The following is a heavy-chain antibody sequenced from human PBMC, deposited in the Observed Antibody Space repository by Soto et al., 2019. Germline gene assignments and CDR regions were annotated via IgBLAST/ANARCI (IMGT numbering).Heavy chain of an antibody. V-gene: IGHV1-2*02. CDR2: INPKSGGT. D-gene: IGHD1-26*01. CDR3: ARDLAKGGGSAGFDY. CDR1: GYTFIVYY. Sequence: QVQLVQSGAEVKKPGASVNVSCKASGYTFIVYYMHWVRQAPGQGLEWMGWINPKSGGTMYPQKFQGRVMMTLDTSISTAYMALTRLRSDYTAVYYFARDLAKGGGSAGFDYWGQGTLVTVSS. J-gene: IGHJ4*02.